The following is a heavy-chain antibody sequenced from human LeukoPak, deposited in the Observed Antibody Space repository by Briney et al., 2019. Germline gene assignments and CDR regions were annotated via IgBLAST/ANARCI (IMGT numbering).Heavy chain of an antibody. CDR1: GFTFSSYA. J-gene: IGHJ6*02. D-gene: IGHD3-10*01. CDR3: ATPYYYGSGSYLYGMDV. V-gene: IGHV3-23*01. Sequence: GGSLRLSCAASGFTFSSYAMSWVRRAPGKGLEWVSAISGSGGSTYYADSVKGRFTISRDNSKNTLYLQMNSLRAEDTAVYYCATPYYYGSGSYLYGMDVWGQGTTVTVSS. CDR2: ISGSGGST.